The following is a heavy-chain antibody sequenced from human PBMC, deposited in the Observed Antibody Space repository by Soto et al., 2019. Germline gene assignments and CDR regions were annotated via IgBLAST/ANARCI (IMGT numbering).Heavy chain of an antibody. CDR3: AKDRVGVVVAATPGY. Sequence: EVQLLESGGGLVQPGGSLRLSCAASGFTFSSYALSWVRQAPGKGLEWVSAISGSGGSTYYADSVKGRFPISRDNSKNTLYRQMNSLRAEDTAVYYCAKDRVGVVVAATPGYWGQGTPVTVAS. CDR1: GFTFSSYA. D-gene: IGHD2-15*01. V-gene: IGHV3-23*01. CDR2: ISGSGGST. J-gene: IGHJ4*02.